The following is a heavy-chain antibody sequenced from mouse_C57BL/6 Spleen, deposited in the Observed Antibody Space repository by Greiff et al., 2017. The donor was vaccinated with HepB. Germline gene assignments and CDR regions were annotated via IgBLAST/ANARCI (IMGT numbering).Heavy chain of an antibody. CDR1: GYTFTGYW. J-gene: IGHJ3*01. D-gene: IGHD1-1*01. CDR3: ARGGHYYGSSSFAY. V-gene: IGHV1-9*01. CDR2: ILPGSGST. Sequence: VHLVESGAELMKPGASVKLSCKATGYTFTGYWIEWVKQRPGHGLEWIGEILPGSGSTNYNEKFKGKATFTADTSSNTAYMQLSSLTTEDSAIYYCARGGHYYGSSSFAYWGQGTLVTVSA.